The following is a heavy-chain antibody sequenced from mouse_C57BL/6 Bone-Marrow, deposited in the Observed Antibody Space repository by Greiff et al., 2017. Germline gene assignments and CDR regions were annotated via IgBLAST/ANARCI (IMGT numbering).Heavy chain of an antibody. V-gene: IGHV5-9*01. Sequence: EVQGVESGGGLVKPGGSLKLSCAASGFTFSSYTMSWVRQTPEKRLEWVATISGGGGNTYYPDSVKGRFTISRDNAKNTLYLQMSSLRSEDTALYYCARRESRGYFDVWGTGTTVTVSS. D-gene: IGHD3-3*01. J-gene: IGHJ1*03. CDR2: ISGGGGNT. CDR1: GFTFSSYT. CDR3: ARRESRGYFDV.